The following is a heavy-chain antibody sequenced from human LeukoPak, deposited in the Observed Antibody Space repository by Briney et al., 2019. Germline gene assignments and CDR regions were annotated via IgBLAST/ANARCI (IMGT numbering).Heavy chain of an antibody. CDR2: IWYDGSDE. CDR3: ARAGDAFDL. V-gene: IGHV3-33*01. CDR1: GFTFSSYG. J-gene: IGHJ3*01. Sequence: GRSLRLSCAASGFTFSSYGMHWVRQAPGKGLEWVAVIWYDGSDEYYTDSVKGRFTIFRDNSKNTLYLQMNSLRAEDTAIYYCARAGDAFDLWGQGTMVTVSS.